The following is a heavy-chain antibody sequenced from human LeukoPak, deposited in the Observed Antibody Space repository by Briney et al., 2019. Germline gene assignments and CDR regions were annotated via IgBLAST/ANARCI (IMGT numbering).Heavy chain of an antibody. V-gene: IGHV3-64*01. D-gene: IGHD3-3*01. J-gene: IGHJ4*02. CDR2: ISSDGGST. Sequence: PGGSPRLSCAASGFTFSSYAMYWVRQAPGKGLEYVSAISSDGGSTYYANSVKGRFTISRDNSKNTLYLQMGSLRAEDMAVYYCARVGSGYYTDYWGQGTLVTVSS. CDR1: GFTFSSYA. CDR3: ARVGSGYYTDY.